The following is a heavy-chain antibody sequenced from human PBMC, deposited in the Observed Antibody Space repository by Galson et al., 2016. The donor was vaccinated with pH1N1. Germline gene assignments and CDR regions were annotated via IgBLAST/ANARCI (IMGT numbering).Heavy chain of an antibody. CDR2: IIGMFAKT. Sequence: SVKVSCKASGGTFSSFGISWGRQAPGQGLEWMGGIIGMFAKTNYAQKFQGRVTITADELTSTAYMDLGSLTSEDTAVYYCARSPGYMVTALDNWGHGTLVTVSS. CDR3: ARSPGYMVTALDN. CDR1: GGTFSSFG. J-gene: IGHJ4*01. D-gene: IGHD2-21*02. V-gene: IGHV1-69*13.